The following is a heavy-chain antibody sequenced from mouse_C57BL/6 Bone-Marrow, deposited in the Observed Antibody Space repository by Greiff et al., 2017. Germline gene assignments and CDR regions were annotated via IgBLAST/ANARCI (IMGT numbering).Heavy chain of an antibody. CDR2: IYPGDGDT. V-gene: IGHV1-80*01. CDR1: GYAFSSYW. CDR3: ARLEWLLDYCDY. D-gene: IGHD2-3*01. Sequence: QVQLQQSGAELVKPGASVKISCKASGYAFSSYWMNWVKQRPGKGLEWIGQIYPGDGDTNYNGKFKGKATLTADKSSSTAYMQLSSLTSEDSAVYFCARLEWLLDYCDYWGQGTTLTVAS. J-gene: IGHJ2*01.